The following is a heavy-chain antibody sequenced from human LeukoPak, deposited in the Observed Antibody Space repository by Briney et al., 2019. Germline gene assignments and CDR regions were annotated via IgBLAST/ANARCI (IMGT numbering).Heavy chain of an antibody. V-gene: IGHV3-23*01. Sequence: PGGSLRLSCAASGFTFSSYAMSWVRQAPGKGREWVSAISGSGGSTYYADSVKGRFTISRDNSKNTLYLQMNSLRAEDTAVYYCAKEPILDSGSYLSHFDYWGQGTLVTVSS. CDR1: GFTFSSYA. D-gene: IGHD1-26*01. CDR2: ISGSGGST. CDR3: AKEPILDSGSYLSHFDY. J-gene: IGHJ4*02.